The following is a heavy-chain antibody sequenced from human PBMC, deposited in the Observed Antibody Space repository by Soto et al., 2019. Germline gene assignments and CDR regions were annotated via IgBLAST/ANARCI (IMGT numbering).Heavy chain of an antibody. Sequence: PGGSLRLSCAASGFTLSSYAMSWVRQAPGKGLEWVSAISGSGGSTYYADSVKGRFTISRDNSKNTLYLQMNSLRAEDTAVYYCAKDQRSGYYRGIITPDYWGQGTLVTVSS. V-gene: IGHV3-23*01. D-gene: IGHD3-3*01. CDR3: AKDQRSGYYRGIITPDY. CDR1: GFTLSSYA. J-gene: IGHJ4*02. CDR2: ISGSGGST.